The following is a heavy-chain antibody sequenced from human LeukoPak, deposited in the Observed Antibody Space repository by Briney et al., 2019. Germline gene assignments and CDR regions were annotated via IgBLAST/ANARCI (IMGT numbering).Heavy chain of an antibody. CDR3: ARRATVTYYYYYYMDV. J-gene: IGHJ6*03. D-gene: IGHD4-17*01. V-gene: IGHV3-11*04. CDR1: GFTFSSYA. Sequence: PGGSLRLSCAASGFTFSSYAMSWIRQAPGKGLEWVSYISSSGSTIYYADSVKGRFTISRDNAKNSLYLQMNSLRAEDTAVYYCARRATVTYYYYYYMDVWGKGTTVTVSS. CDR2: ISSSGSTI.